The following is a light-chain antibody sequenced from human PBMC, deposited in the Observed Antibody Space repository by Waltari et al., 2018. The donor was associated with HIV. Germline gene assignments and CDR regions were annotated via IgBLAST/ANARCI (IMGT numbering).Light chain of an antibody. CDR2: GNS. CDR3: QSYDSSLSGWV. V-gene: IGLV1-40*01. J-gene: IGLJ3*02. CDR1: RSNTGSGYD. Sequence: QTLLTQPPSASGAPRQMVTISCPGSRSNTGSGYDVPCYQQLPGTAPKLLIYGNSNRPSGVPDRFSGSKSGTSASLAITGLQAEDEADYYCQSYDSSLSGWVFGGGTKLTVL.